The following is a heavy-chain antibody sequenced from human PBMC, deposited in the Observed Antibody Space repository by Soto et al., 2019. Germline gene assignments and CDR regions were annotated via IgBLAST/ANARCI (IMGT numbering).Heavy chain of an antibody. CDR2: ISSSGSTI. V-gene: IGHV3-11*01. CDR3: ARPSYGLLDAFDV. D-gene: IGHD2-15*01. Sequence: QVQLVESGGGLVKPGGSLRLSCAASGLTFSDSYMSWIRQAPGKGLECISYISSSGSTIYYADSVKGRFTMSRDNAKNSLYLQMNSLRAEDTAIYYCARPSYGLLDAFDVWGQGTMLTVSA. J-gene: IGHJ3*01. CDR1: GLTFSDSY.